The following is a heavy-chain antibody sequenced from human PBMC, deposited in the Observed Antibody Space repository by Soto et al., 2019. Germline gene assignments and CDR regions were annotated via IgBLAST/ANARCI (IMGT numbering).Heavy chain of an antibody. Sequence: QLQLQESGPGLVKPSETLSLTCTVYGVSISNSSYYWGWIRRPPGKGLEWIGTIYYSGITYYNPSLKSRVTISVDTSKNQFSLKLTSVTAADTAVYYCARHGSNWGQGTLVTVSS. V-gene: IGHV4-39*01. CDR3: ARHGSN. CDR2: IYYSGIT. J-gene: IGHJ4*02. CDR1: GVSISNSSYY.